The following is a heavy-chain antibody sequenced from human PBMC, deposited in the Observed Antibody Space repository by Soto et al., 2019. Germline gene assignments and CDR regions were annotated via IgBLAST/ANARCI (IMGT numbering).Heavy chain of an antibody. J-gene: IGHJ4*02. V-gene: IGHV3-11*05. CDR2: SSNSGTFT. CDR1: GFSISDHY. Sequence: QVQLVESGGGLVKPGGSLRLTCAASGFSISDHYMSWIRQAPGKGLEWVSYSSNSGTFTKYADSVKGRFSISRDNAKNSLYLEINSLRGEDTAIYYCARDSGYGSGNSVNHYLDYWGQGTLVTVSS. CDR3: ARDSGYGSGNSVNHYLDY. D-gene: IGHD3-10*01.